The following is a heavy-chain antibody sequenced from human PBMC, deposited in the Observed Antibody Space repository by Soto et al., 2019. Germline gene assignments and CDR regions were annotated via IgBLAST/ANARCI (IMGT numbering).Heavy chain of an antibody. V-gene: IGHV3-9*01. Sequence: LRLSCAASGFTFDDYAMHWVRQAPGKGLEWVSGISWNSGSIGYADSVKGRFTISRDNAKNSLYLQMNSLRAEDTALYYCAKDRAIAAAGTFDYWGQGTLVAVSS. CDR2: ISWNSGSI. CDR3: AKDRAIAAAGTFDY. J-gene: IGHJ4*02. CDR1: GFTFDDYA. D-gene: IGHD6-13*01.